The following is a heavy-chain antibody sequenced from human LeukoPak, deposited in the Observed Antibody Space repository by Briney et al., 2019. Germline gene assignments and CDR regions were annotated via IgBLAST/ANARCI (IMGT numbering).Heavy chain of an antibody. D-gene: IGHD5-24*01. CDR1: GFTFSSYS. CDR3: ARAAGEMATIRY. J-gene: IGHJ4*02. Sequence: GGSLRLSCAASGFTFSSYSMNWVRQAPGKGLEWVAFIRYDGSNKYYADSVKGRFTISRDNSKNTLYLQMNSLRVEDTAVYYCARAAGEMATIRYWGQGTLVTVSS. V-gene: IGHV3-30*02. CDR2: IRYDGSNK.